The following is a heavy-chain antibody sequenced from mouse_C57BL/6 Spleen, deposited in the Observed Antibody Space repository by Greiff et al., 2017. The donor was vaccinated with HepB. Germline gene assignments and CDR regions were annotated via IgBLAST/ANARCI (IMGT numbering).Heavy chain of an antibody. CDR1: SFSLTSYG. D-gene: IGHD1-1*01. J-gene: IGHJ1*03. V-gene: IGHV2-2*01. Sequence: VKLVESGPGLVQPSQSLSITCTVSSFSLTSYGVHWVRQSPGKGLEWLGVIWSGGSTDYNAAFISRLSISKDNSKSQVFFKMNSLQADDTAIYYCARNSLPYYGSSYDWYFDVWGTGTPVTVSS. CDR2: IWSGGST. CDR3: ARNSLPYYGSSYDWYFDV.